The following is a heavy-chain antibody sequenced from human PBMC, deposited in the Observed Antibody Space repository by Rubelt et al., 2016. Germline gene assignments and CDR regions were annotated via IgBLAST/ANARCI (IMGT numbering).Heavy chain of an antibody. CDR2: IYYSGST. D-gene: IGHD6-19*01. CDR1: GGSISSYY. J-gene: IGHJ6*02. V-gene: IGHV4-59*12. Sequence: QVQLQESGPGLVKPSETLSLTCTVSGGSISSYYWSWIRQPPGKGLEWIGYIYYSGSTYYNPSLKSRVTISVDTSKNQFSLKLSSVTAADTAVYYCARDRLAPYYYYGMDVWGQGTTVTVSS. CDR3: ARDRLAPYYYYGMDV.